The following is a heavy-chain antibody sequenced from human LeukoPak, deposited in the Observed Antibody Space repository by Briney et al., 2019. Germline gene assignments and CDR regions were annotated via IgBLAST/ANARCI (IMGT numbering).Heavy chain of an antibody. J-gene: IGHJ4*02. CDR2: ISSSSSYI. CDR1: GFTFSGYG. CDR3: ARDLPTRRLIIAARREDGDY. Sequence: KSGGSLILSCAASGFTFSGYGMHWVRQAPGKGLEWVSSISSSSSYIYYADSAKGRFTISRDNAKNSLYLQMNSLRAEDTAVYYCARDLPTRRLIIAARREDGDYWGQGTLVTVSS. D-gene: IGHD6-13*01. V-gene: IGHV3-21*01.